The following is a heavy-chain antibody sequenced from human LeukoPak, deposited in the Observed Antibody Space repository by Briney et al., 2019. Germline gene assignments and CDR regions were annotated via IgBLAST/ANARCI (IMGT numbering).Heavy chain of an antibody. CDR3: ARDRRYYFDL. V-gene: IGHV3-30*01. CDR1: GFTFSHYP. CDR2: ISYDSKYK. Sequence: GGSLRLSCAASGFTFSHYPMHWVRQAPGKGLEWVAVISYDSKYKYYGDSVKGRFTISRGSSNNTLYLQVDSLRPEDTAMYFCARDRRYYFDLWGQGTLVTVSS. J-gene: IGHJ4*02.